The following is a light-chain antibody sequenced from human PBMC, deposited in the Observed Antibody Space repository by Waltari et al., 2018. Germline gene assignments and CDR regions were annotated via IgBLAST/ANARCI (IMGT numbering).Light chain of an antibody. CDR2: GND. V-gene: IGLV1-40*01. Sequence: QSVLTQPPSVSGAPRQRVTISCTGSSSNIGAGYDVHWYQQLPGRAPKPLIHGNDKRPSGVPDRFSGSKSGTSGSLAIAGLQADDETDYYCQSYDSSLSGHVFGTGTKVTVL. CDR3: QSYDSSLSGHV. J-gene: IGLJ1*01. CDR1: SSNIGAGYD.